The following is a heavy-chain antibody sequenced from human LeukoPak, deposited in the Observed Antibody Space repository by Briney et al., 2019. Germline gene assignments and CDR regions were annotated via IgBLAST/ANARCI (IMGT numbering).Heavy chain of an antibody. J-gene: IGHJ6*02. CDR2: IWYDGSNK. Sequence: GGSLRLSCAASGFTFSSYGMHWVRQAPGKGLEWVAVIWYDGSNKYYADSVKGRFTISRGNSKNTLYLQMNSLRAEDTAVYYCARDTREEWYFLLGVYYYGMDVWGQGTTVTVSS. CDR1: GFTFSSYG. V-gene: IGHV3-33*08. D-gene: IGHD3-3*01. CDR3: ARDTREEWYFLLGVYYYGMDV.